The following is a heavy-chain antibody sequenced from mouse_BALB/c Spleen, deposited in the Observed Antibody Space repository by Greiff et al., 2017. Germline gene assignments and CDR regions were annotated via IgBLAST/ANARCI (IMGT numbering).Heavy chain of an antibody. CDR3: TRVDDGYYVGFAY. V-gene: IGHV1-5*01. D-gene: IGHD2-3*01. J-gene: IGHJ3*01. Sequence: EVQLVESGTVLARPGASVKMSCKASGYTFTSYWMHWVKQRPGQGLEWIGAIYPGNSDTSYNQKFKGKAKLTAVTSTSTAYMELSSLTNEDSAVYYCTRVDDGYYVGFAYWGQGTLVTVSA. CDR1: GYTFTSYW. CDR2: IYPGNSDT.